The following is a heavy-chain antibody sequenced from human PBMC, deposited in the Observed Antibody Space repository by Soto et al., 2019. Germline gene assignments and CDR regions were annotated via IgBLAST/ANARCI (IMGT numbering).Heavy chain of an antibody. Sequence: SETLSLTCTVSGGSISSGGYYWSWIRQHPGKGLEWIGYIYYSGSTYYNPSLKSRVTISVDTSKNQFSLKLSSVTAADTAVYYCARFTIFGVVINRWFDPWGQGTLVTVSS. CDR2: IYYSGST. V-gene: IGHV4-31*03. J-gene: IGHJ5*02. CDR3: ARFTIFGVVINRWFDP. D-gene: IGHD3-3*01. CDR1: GGSISSGGYY.